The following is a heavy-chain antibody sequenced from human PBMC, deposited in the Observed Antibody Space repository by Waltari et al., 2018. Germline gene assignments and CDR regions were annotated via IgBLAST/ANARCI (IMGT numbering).Heavy chain of an antibody. V-gene: IGHV4-30-2*01. D-gene: IGHD3-10*01. Sequence: QVQLQESASGLVKPSQTLSLTCAVSGGSLSSGGYSWRWIRQPPGKGLEWVGYSYYSGSTYYNPSLKRRVTISVARSKNLFYRKLRSVTAADTAVYYCARGLYGSGNSPYYYYYYMDVWGNGTTVTVSS. CDR1: GGSLSSGGYS. CDR2: SYYSGST. CDR3: ARGLYGSGNSPYYYYYYMDV. J-gene: IGHJ6*03.